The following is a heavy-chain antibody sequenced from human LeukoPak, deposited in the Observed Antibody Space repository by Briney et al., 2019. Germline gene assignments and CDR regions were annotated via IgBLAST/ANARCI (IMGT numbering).Heavy chain of an antibody. Sequence: GGSLRLSCAASGFTFSSYEMNWVRQAPGKGLEWVSYISSSGSTIYYADSVKGRFTISRDNAKNSLHLQMNSLRAEDTAVYYCARAFRSTAWHEYYFDYWGQGTLVTVSS. J-gene: IGHJ4*02. CDR1: GFTFSSYE. V-gene: IGHV3-48*03. CDR2: ISSSGSTI. D-gene: IGHD5-18*01. CDR3: ARAFRSTAWHEYYFDY.